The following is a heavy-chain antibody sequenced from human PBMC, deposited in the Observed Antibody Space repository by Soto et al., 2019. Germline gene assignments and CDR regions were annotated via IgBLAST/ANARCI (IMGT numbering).Heavy chain of an antibody. CDR2: IYYSGST. CDR3: ARHIWLRSGDNFDY. Sequence: SETLSLTCTVSGGSISSSSYYWGWIRQPPGKGLEWIGSIYYSGSTYYNPSLKSRVTISVDTSKNQFSLKLSSVTAADTAVYYCARHIWLRSGDNFDYWGQGTLVTVSS. D-gene: IGHD5-12*01. J-gene: IGHJ4*02. CDR1: GGSISSSSYY. V-gene: IGHV4-39*01.